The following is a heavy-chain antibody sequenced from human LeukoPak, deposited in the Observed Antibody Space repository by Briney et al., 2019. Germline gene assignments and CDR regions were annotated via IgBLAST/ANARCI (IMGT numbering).Heavy chain of an antibody. J-gene: IGHJ3*02. V-gene: IGHV3-21*01. Sequence: PGGSLRLSCAASGVTFGSYSMNWVRQAPGKGLEWVSSISSSRSYIYYTDSVKGRFTISRDNAKNSLYLQMNSLRAEDTAVYYCARDLEGRRSQWIQLWYHDAFDIWGQGTMVTVSS. CDR3: ARDLEGRRSQWIQLWYHDAFDI. CDR1: GVTFGSYS. D-gene: IGHD5-18*01. CDR2: ISSSRSYI.